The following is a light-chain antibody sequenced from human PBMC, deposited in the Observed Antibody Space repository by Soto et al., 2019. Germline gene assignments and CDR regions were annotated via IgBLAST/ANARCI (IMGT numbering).Light chain of an antibody. J-gene: IGKJ1*01. CDR2: DAS. CDR3: QQRSNWPPTWT. CDR1: QSVGSY. Sequence: EIVLTQSPATLSLSPGERATLSCRASQSVGSYLAWYQQKPGQAPRLLIYDASNMATGIPARFSGSGSGTDRTLTINSLEPEDFAVYSCQQRSNWPPTWTFGQGTKVEIK. V-gene: IGKV3-11*01.